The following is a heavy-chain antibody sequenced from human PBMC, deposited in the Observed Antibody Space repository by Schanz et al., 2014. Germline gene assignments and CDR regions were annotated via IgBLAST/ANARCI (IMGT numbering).Heavy chain of an antibody. J-gene: IGHJ6*02. V-gene: IGHV3-30*18. CDR3: AKDHFGHYDSSGCSDCYYYGMDV. CDR2: ISYDGRNK. CDR1: GFSFSGFG. Sequence: VQLVESEGGLVQPGRSLRLSCAGSGFSFSGFGMHWVRQAPGKGLEWVAVISYDGRNKYFADSVKGRFTISRDNSKNTLFLQVNSLRAEDTAVYYCAKDHFGHYDSSGCSDCYYYGMDVWGQGTTVTVSS. D-gene: IGHD3-22*01.